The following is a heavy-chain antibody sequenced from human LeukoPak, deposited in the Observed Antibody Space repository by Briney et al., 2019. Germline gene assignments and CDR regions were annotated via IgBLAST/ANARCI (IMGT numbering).Heavy chain of an antibody. CDR2: IYYTGST. CDR3: ARGDAAMVDY. V-gene: IGHV4-30-4*01. J-gene: IGHJ4*02. Sequence: TSETLSLTCTVSGGSISSGDYYWSWIRQPPGKGLEWMGYIYYTGSTSYNPSLKSQVSMSVDTSKNHFSLKLSSVTAADTAVYYCARGDAAMVDYWGQGTLVTVSS. CDR1: GGSISSGDYY. D-gene: IGHD5-18*01.